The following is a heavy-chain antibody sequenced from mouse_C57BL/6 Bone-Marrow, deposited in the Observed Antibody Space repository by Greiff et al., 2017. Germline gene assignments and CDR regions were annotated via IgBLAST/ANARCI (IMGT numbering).Heavy chain of an antibody. Sequence: QVQLQQPGTELVKPGASVKLSCKASGYTFTSYWMPWVKQRPGQGLEWIGNINPSNGGTNYNEKFKSKDTLTVDKSSSTVYMQLSSLTSEDSAVYYCARVLNYYGSSYWYFDVWGTGTTVTVSS. CDR2: INPSNGGT. V-gene: IGHV1-53*01. D-gene: IGHD1-1*01. CDR1: GYTFTSYW. J-gene: IGHJ1*03. CDR3: ARVLNYYGSSYWYFDV.